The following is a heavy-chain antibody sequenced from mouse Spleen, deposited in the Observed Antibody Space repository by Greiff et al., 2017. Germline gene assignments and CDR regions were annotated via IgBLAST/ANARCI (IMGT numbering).Heavy chain of an antibody. V-gene: IGHV5-15*01. D-gene: IGHD4-1*01. CDR1: GFTFSDYG. J-gene: IGHJ1*01. Sequence: EVQGVESGGGLVKPGGSLKLSCAASGFTFSDYGMAWVRQAPGKGPEWVAFISNLAYSIYYADTVTGRFTISRENAKNTLYLEMSSLRSEDTAMYYCARHRTGTGGYFDVWGAGTTVTVSS. CDR2: ISNLAYSI. CDR3: ARHRTGTGGYFDV.